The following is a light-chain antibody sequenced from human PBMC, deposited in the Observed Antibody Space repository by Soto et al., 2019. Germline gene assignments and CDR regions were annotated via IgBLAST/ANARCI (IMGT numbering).Light chain of an antibody. CDR2: DTY. Sequence: EIVLTQSPATLSLSPGERATLSCRASQSVGSYLAWYQQKPGQAPRLLIYDTYNRATGIPVRFSGGGSGTDFTLTISSLEAEDFAVYFCQQRSNWPLTFGGGTKVEI. CDR1: QSVGSY. J-gene: IGKJ4*01. CDR3: QQRSNWPLT. V-gene: IGKV3-11*01.